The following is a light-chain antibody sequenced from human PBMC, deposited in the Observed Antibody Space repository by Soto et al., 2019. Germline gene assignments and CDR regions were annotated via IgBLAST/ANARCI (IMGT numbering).Light chain of an antibody. J-gene: IGKJ5*01. Sequence: EIISRQSPATLSLSPGERSTLSCMASQSVDNNYLSWYHQKPGQAPSLLIYGASTRATGITDRLSGSGSGKDFILTISSLQPEDFAVYYCQQDYNLPITVGQGTRLEIK. V-gene: IGKV3D-7*01. CDR1: QSVDNNY. CDR2: GAS. CDR3: QQDYNLPIT.